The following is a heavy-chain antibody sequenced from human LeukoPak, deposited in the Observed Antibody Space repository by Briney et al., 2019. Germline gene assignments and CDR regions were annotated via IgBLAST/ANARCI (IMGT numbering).Heavy chain of an antibody. V-gene: IGHV1-69*05. Sequence: GASVKVSCKASGGTFSSYAISWVRQAPGQGLEWMGGIIPIFGTANYAQKFQGRVTITMDESTSTAYMELSSLRSEDTAVYYCARAIATPEDYYYYMDVWGKGTTVTVSS. J-gene: IGHJ6*03. D-gene: IGHD6-13*01. CDR1: GGTFSSYA. CDR2: IIPIFGTA. CDR3: ARAIATPEDYYYYMDV.